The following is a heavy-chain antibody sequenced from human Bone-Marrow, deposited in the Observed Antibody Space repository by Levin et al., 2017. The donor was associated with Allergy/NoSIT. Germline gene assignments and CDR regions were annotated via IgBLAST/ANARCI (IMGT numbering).Heavy chain of an antibody. Sequence: KISCKASGGTFSSYAISWVRQAPGQGLEWMGGIIPIFGTANYAQKFQGRVTITADESTSTAYMELSSLRSEDTAVYYCARGPASYYYYGMDVWGQGTTVTVSS. CDR3: ARGPASYYYYGMDV. V-gene: IGHV1-69*01. J-gene: IGHJ6*02. CDR2: IIPIFGTA. CDR1: GGTFSSYA.